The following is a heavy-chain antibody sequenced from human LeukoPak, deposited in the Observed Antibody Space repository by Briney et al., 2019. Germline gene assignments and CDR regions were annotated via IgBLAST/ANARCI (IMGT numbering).Heavy chain of an antibody. V-gene: IGHV3-66*01. CDR3: ARDRVLGCLDF. D-gene: IGHD3-16*01. J-gene: IGHJ4*02. CDR2: IYSGGST. CDR1: GFTFSSYA. Sequence: GGSLRLSCAASGFTFSSYAMSWVRQAPGKGLEWVSVIYSGGSTYFADSVKGRFTIFRDNSKNTLYLQMNSLRAEDTAVYYCARDRVLGCLDFWGQGTLVTVSS.